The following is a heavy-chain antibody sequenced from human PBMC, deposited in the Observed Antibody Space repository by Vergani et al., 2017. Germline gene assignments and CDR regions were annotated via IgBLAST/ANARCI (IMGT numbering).Heavy chain of an antibody. D-gene: IGHD5-24*01. CDR3: AKGPTSSRGYFEH. CDR1: NESISRYY. Sequence: QVQLQESGPGLVKPSETLSLTCSVSNESISRYYWSWTRQPDGTGLEWIGRVFSRGSTVYNPALKSRVIMSHDTSQKQLSVKLTTATAADTAVYYCAKGPTSSRGYFEHWGQGTLVSASS. J-gene: IGHJ4*03. V-gene: IGHV4-4*07. CDR2: VFSRGST.